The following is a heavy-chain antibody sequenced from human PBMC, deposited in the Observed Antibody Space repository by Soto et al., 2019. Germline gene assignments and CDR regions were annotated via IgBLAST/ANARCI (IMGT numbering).Heavy chain of an antibody. CDR1: GFTFSSYA. J-gene: IGHJ4*02. CDR2: ISGSGGST. D-gene: IGHD6-19*01. V-gene: IGHV3-23*01. Sequence: EVQLLESGGGLVQPGGYLRLSCAASGFTFSSYAMSWVRQSPGKGLEWVSAISGSGGSTYYADSVKGRFTISRDNSKNTLYLQMNSLRAEDTAVYYCAKDIAVAGPYYVDYWGQGTLVTVSS. CDR3: AKDIAVAGPYYVDY.